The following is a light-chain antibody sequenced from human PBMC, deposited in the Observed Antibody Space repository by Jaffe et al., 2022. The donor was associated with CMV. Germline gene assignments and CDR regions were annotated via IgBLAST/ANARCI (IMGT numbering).Light chain of an antibody. CDR1: QSVSSTN. J-gene: IGKJ1*01. Sequence: EIVLTQSPGTLSLSPGERATLSCRASQSVSSTNLAWYQQKPGQAPRLLIYGASSRATGIPDRFSGSGSGTDFTLAISRLEPEDFAVYYCQQYGSSQLTFGQGTKVEIK. CDR2: GAS. V-gene: IGKV3-20*01. CDR3: QQYGSSQLT.